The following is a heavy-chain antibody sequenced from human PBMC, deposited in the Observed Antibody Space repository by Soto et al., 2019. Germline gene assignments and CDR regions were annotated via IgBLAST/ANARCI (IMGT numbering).Heavy chain of an antibody. J-gene: IGHJ6*02. D-gene: IGHD2-2*03. V-gene: IGHV3-23*01. CDR2: ISSGGGSV. CDR1: GFIFSNYA. Sequence: EVQLLESGGGLVQPGGSLRLSCAASGFIFSNYAMSWVRQAPGKGLGWVSGISSGGGSVYSADSMRDRFFISRDNSKKALYLQINSLRAEDTAVYHYAKSSGHLLDYHDGLDVCGQGTTVTVSS. CDR3: AKSSGHLLDYHDGLDV.